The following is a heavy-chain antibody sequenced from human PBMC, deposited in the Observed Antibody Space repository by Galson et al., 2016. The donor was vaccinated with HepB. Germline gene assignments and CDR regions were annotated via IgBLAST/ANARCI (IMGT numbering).Heavy chain of an antibody. Sequence: SLRLSCAASGFDFSNYGMHWVRQAPGKGLEWVAGISYDGSKKYYGDSVKGRFTISRDNSKNTLYVQMNSLRAEDTAVYYCAKKQLHYGDSFDHWGQGNLVIVSS. D-gene: IGHD4-17*01. V-gene: IGHV3-30*18. CDR2: ISYDGSKK. J-gene: IGHJ4*02. CDR1: GFDFSNYG. CDR3: AKKQLHYGDSFDH.